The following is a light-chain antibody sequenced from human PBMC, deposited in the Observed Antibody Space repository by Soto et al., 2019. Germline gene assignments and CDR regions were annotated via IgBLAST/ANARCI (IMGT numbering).Light chain of an antibody. CDR1: QDISNY. Sequence: DIQMTQSPSSLSASVGDRVTITCQASQDISNYLNWYQQKPGKAPKLLIYDASNLETGVPSRFSGSGSGTDFTFTISILQPEDIATYYCQQYDNLPPLTFGGGTNVEIK. J-gene: IGKJ4*01. CDR3: QQYDNLPPLT. V-gene: IGKV1-33*01. CDR2: DAS.